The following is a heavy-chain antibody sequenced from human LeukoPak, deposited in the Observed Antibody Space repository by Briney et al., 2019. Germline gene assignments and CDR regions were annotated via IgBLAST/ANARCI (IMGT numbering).Heavy chain of an antibody. CDR2: ISYDGSNK. V-gene: IGHV3-30*18. Sequence: GGSLRLSCAASGFAFSSYGMHWVRQAPGKGLEWVAVISYDGSNKYYADSVKGRFTISRDNSKNTLYLQMNSLRAEDTAVYYCAKDVSSYYDSSGYYRLPDYWGQGTLVTVSS. CDR3: AKDVSSYYDSSGYYRLPDY. D-gene: IGHD3-22*01. CDR1: GFAFSSYG. J-gene: IGHJ4*02.